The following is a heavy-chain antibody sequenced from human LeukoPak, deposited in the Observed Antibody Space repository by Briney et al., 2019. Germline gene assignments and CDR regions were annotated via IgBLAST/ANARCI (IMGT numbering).Heavy chain of an antibody. D-gene: IGHD3-22*01. CDR2: IYYSGST. Sequence: SKTLSLTCTVSGGSISSYYWSWIRQPPGKGLEWIGYIYYSGSTNYNPSLKSRVTISVDTSKNQFSLKLSSVTAADTAVYYCARANHDYYDSETEGYYFDYWGQGTLVTVSS. J-gene: IGHJ4*02. V-gene: IGHV4-59*08. CDR1: GGSISSYY. CDR3: ARANHDYYDSETEGYYFDY.